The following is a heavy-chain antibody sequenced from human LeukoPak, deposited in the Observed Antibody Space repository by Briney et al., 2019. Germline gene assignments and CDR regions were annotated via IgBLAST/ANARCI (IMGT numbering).Heavy chain of an antibody. CDR1: GFTFRDYW. V-gene: IGHV3-7*01. Sequence: GGSLRLSCAASGFTFRDYWMSWVRQAPGRGLEWVADIKQDGSEKYYLDSVKGRFTISRDNAKNSLYLQMNSLRAEDTAVYYCARDRSYDFWSGYTFDYWGQGTLVTVSS. CDR3: ARDRSYDFWSGYTFDY. CDR2: IKQDGSEK. D-gene: IGHD3-3*01. J-gene: IGHJ4*02.